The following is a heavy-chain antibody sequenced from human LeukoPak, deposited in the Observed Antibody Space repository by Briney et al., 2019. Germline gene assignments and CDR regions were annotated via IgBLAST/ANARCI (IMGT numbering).Heavy chain of an antibody. Sequence: SVKVSCKASGGTFSSYAISWVRQAPGQGPEWMGGIIPIFGTANYAQKFQGRVTITADKSTSTAYMELSSLRSEDTAVYCCAREADGSNAFDIWGQGTMVTVSS. V-gene: IGHV1-69*06. D-gene: IGHD4-23*01. J-gene: IGHJ3*02. CDR3: AREADGSNAFDI. CDR2: IIPIFGTA. CDR1: GGTFSSYA.